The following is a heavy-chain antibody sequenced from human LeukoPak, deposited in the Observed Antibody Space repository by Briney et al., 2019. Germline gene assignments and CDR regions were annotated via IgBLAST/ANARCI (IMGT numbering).Heavy chain of an antibody. CDR3: ARDFQPGIAAAGTDY. Sequence: ASVKVSCKASGYTFTGYYMHWVRQAPGQGLEWMGWINPNSGGTNYAQKFQGRVTMTRDTSISTAYMELSRLRSDDTAVYYCARDFQPGIAAAGTDYWGQGTLVTVSS. V-gene: IGHV1-2*02. J-gene: IGHJ4*02. D-gene: IGHD6-13*01. CDR1: GYTFTGYY. CDR2: INPNSGGT.